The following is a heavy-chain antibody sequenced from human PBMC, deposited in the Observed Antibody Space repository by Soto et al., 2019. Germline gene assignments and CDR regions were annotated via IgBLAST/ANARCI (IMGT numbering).Heavy chain of an antibody. CDR2: IYHRGGT. CDR3: ARGSYASKFDD. D-gene: IGHD3-16*01. Sequence: QVQLQESGPGLVKVSGTLSLTCAVSGGSISSSNWWSWVRQPPGKGLQWIGEIYHRGGTNYNPSLKSRVTSSLDKSKNQFSLKLSSVTAADSAVYYCARGSYASKFDDWGQGTLVTVSS. J-gene: IGHJ4*02. V-gene: IGHV4-4*02. CDR1: GGSISSSNW.